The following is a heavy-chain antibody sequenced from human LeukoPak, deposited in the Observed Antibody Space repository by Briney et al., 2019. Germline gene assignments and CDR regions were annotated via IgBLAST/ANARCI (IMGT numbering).Heavy chain of an antibody. Sequence: SETLSLTCTVSGGSISSYYWSWIRQPPGKALEWIGNIFYSGSTYYSPSLKSRVTISLDTSRNQFSLKLNSVTAADTAVYYCAKSNGYGLIDIWGQGTMVTVSS. CDR1: GGSISSYY. J-gene: IGHJ3*02. CDR3: AKSNGYGLIDI. V-gene: IGHV4-59*12. D-gene: IGHD3-22*01. CDR2: IFYSGST.